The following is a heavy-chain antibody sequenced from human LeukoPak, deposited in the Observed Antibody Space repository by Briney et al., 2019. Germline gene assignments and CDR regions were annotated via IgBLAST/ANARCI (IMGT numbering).Heavy chain of an antibody. D-gene: IGHD4-17*01. CDR1: AYSISSGYR. CDR2: IYHSGIT. CDR3: ARLGTTVTTGGYWFDP. J-gene: IGHJ5*02. Sequence: SETLSLTCAVSAYSISSGYRWGWIRQPPGKGLEWIGSIYHSGITYYNPSLKSRVTISVDTSNNQFSLELTSVTAADTAVYYCARLGTTVTTGGYWFDPWGQGVLVTVSS. V-gene: IGHV4-38-2*01.